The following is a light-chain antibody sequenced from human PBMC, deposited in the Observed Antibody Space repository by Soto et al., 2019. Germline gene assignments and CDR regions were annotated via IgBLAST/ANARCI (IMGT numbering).Light chain of an antibody. CDR2: GAS. V-gene: IGKV3D-20*02. Sequence: EIVLTQSPGTLALSPGERATLSCRAIQSFSSNYLAWYQQKSGQAPRLLIYGASTSATGIPDRFSGSGSGTDLVLTISIIQPEDDAVYYCQQRRNRPPPITFGQGTRLEI. CDR3: QQRRNRPPPIT. J-gene: IGKJ5*01. CDR1: QSFSSNY.